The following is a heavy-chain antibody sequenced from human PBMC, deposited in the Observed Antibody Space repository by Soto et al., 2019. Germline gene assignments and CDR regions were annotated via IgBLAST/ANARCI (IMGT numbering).Heavy chain of an antibody. CDR3: AKGDYDYVWGSYRGYYFDY. D-gene: IGHD3-16*02. J-gene: IGHJ4*02. Sequence: QVQLVESGGGVVQPGRSLRLSCAASGFTFSSYGMHWVRQAPGKGLEWVAVISYDGSNKYYADSVKGRFTISRDNSKNPLYLQMNSLRAEDTAVYYCAKGDYDYVWGSYRGYYFDYWGQGTLVTVSS. V-gene: IGHV3-30*18. CDR2: ISYDGSNK. CDR1: GFTFSSYG.